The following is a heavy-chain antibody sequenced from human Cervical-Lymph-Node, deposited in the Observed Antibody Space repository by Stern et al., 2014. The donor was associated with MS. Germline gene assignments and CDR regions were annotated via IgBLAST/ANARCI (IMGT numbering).Heavy chain of an antibody. V-gene: IGHV6-1*01. CDR3: ARDPQLKVSHNWFDP. CDR2: AYYRSKLYN. D-gene: IGHD1-1*01. J-gene: IGHJ5*02. CDR1: GDSVSSNSAA. Sequence: QVQLVQSGPGLVKPSQTLSLTCAISGDSVSSNSAAWNWIRQSPSSGLKGLGRAYYRSKLYNDYAVSVKSRITINPDTSKNQFSLQLNSVTPEDTAVYYCARDPQLKVSHNWFDPWGQGTLVTVSS.